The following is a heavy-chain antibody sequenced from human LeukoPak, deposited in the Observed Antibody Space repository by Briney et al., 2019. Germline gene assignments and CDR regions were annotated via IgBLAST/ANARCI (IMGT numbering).Heavy chain of an antibody. CDR2: IKPDGSVR. Sequence: PGGSLRLSCAASGFTFSSYWMSWVRQAPGKGLEWVANIKPDGSVRAYVDSVMGRFSISRDNAKNSLYLQMDGLRVEDTAIYYCASAVASYYFDHWGQGTLATVSS. CDR3: ASAVASYYFDH. CDR1: GFTFSSYW. J-gene: IGHJ4*02. V-gene: IGHV3-7*01. D-gene: IGHD6-19*01.